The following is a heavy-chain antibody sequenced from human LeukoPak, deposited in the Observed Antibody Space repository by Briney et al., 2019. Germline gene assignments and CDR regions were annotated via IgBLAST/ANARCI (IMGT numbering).Heavy chain of an antibody. CDR1: GYTFRSYV. J-gene: IGHJ4*02. CDR2: INIGEGDT. Sequence: ASVKVPCKASGYTFRSYVIHWVRRAPGQRLEWMGWINIGEGDTKYSQKFQDRVTMDRDTAASTAYMELRSLESEDTGIYYCARDRGGTGDFDYWGQGTLVTVSS. CDR3: ARDRGGTGDFDY. V-gene: IGHV1-3*04. D-gene: IGHD1-1*01.